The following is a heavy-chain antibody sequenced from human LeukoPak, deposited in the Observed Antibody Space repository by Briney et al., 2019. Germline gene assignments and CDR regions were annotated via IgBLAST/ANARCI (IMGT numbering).Heavy chain of an antibody. CDR2: LYYSGST. CDR3: ARHKSRDGYNYHFDY. Sequence: PSETLSLTCTVSGGSISSGGYYWSWIRQHPGKGLEWIGYLYYSGSTYYNPSIKSRVTISVETSKNQFSLKLSSVTAADTAVYYCARHKSRDGYNYHFDYWGQGTLVTVSS. D-gene: IGHD5-24*01. CDR1: GGSISSGGYY. J-gene: IGHJ4*02. V-gene: IGHV4-31*03.